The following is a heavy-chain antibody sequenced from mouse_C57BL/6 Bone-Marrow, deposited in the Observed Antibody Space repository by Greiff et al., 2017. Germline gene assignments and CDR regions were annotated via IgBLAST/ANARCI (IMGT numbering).Heavy chain of an antibody. J-gene: IGHJ3*01. V-gene: IGHV7-3*01. D-gene: IGHD3-2*02. CDR1: GFTFTDYY. CDR2: IRNKANGYTT. CDR3: ARWEGSSGPSPAY. Sequence: EVKLVASGGGLVQPGGSLSLSCAASGFTFTDYYMSWVRQPPGKALEWLGFIRNKANGYTTEYRASVKGRFTISQDNSPSILYLQMNSLRAEDSATYYCARWEGSSGPSPAYWGQGTLVTVSA.